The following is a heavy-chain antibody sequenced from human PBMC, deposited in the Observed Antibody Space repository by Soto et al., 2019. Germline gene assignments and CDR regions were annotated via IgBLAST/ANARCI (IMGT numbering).Heavy chain of an antibody. V-gene: IGHV3-74*01. J-gene: IGHJ6*02. CDR2: INSDGSST. CDR3: ARCGYTCGYDGDV. Sequence: EVQLVESGGGLVQPGGSLRLSCAASGFTFSGYWMHWVPQAPGKGLVWVSRINSDGSSTSYADSVKGRFTISRDNAKNTLYLQMNSLRAEDTAVYYCARCGYTCGYDGDVWGQGTTVTVSS. CDR1: GFTFSGYW. D-gene: IGHD5-18*01.